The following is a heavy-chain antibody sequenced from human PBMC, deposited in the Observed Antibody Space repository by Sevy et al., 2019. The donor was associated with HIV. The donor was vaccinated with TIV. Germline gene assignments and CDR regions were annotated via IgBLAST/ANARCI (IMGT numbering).Heavy chain of an antibody. V-gene: IGHV4-59*01. CDR1: GGSISSYY. CDR3: ARAVHSSSSPHFDY. CDR2: IYYSGST. D-gene: IGHD6-6*01. J-gene: IGHJ4*02. Sequence: SETLSLTCTVSGGSISSYYWSWIRQPPGKGLEWIGYIYYSGSTNYNPSLKNRVTISVDTSKNQFSLKLGSVTAAETAVYYCARAVHSSSSPHFDYWGQGTLVTVSS.